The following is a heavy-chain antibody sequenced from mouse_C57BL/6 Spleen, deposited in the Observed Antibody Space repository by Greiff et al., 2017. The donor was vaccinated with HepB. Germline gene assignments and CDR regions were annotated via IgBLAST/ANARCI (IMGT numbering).Heavy chain of an antibody. J-gene: IGHJ2*01. CDR1: GFTFSSYG. CDR3: ARHVYDWDYFDY. D-gene: IGHD1-1*01. CDR2: ISSGGSYT. Sequence: EVQVVESGGDLVKPGGSLKLSCAASGFTFSSYGMSWVRQTPDKRLEWVATISSGGSYTYYPDSVKGRFTISRDNAKNTLYLQMSSLKSEDTAMYYCARHVYDWDYFDYWGQGTTLTVSS. V-gene: IGHV5-6*01.